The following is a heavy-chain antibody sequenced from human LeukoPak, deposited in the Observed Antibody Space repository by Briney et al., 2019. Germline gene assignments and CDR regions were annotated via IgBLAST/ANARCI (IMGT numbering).Heavy chain of an antibody. J-gene: IGHJ3*02. D-gene: IGHD3-22*01. CDR3: AKEEIITMIVSAFDI. CDR1: GFTVSSNY. Sequence: GGSLRLSCAASGFTVSSNYMNWVRQAPGKGLEWVSAISGSGGSTYYADSVKGRFTISRDNSKNTLYLQMNSLRAEDTAVYYCAKEEIITMIVSAFDIWGQGTMVTVSS. CDR2: ISGSGGST. V-gene: IGHV3-23*01.